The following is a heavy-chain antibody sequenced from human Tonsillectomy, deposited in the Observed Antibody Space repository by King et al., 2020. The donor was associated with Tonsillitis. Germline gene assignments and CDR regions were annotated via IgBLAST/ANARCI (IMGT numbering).Heavy chain of an antibody. D-gene: IGHD3-22*01. CDR3: AGGDYYDTSGFADY. J-gene: IGHJ4*02. V-gene: IGHV3-21*01. Sequence: VQLVESGGGLVKPGGSLRLSCAASGFTFSYYSMNWVRQAPGKGLEWVSSISSSSTYIYYADSVKGRFTISRDNAKNSLYLQMNSLRAEDTSVYYCAGGDYYDTSGFADYWGQGTLVTVPS. CDR2: ISSSSTYI. CDR1: GFTFSYYS.